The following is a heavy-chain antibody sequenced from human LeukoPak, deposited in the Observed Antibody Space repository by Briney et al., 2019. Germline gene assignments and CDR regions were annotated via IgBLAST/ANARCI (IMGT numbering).Heavy chain of an antibody. CDR3: ARRGRNSSGWQDYL. V-gene: IGHV4-59*01. J-gene: IGHJ4*02. CDR1: GGSISSYY. D-gene: IGHD6-25*01. CDR2: IYNTGST. Sequence: PSETLSLTCTVSGGSISSYYWSWIRQPPGKGLEWIAHIYNTGSTNYNPSLSSRVTISIDTAKNQFSLKLTSVTAADTAVYYCARRGRNSSGWQDYLWGQGTLVTVSS.